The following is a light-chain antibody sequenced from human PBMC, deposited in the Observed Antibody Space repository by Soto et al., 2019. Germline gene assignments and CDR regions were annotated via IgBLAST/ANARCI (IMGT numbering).Light chain of an antibody. CDR1: QSISSY. Sequence: DIQMTQSPSSLSASVGDRVTITCRASQSISSYLNWYQQKPGKAPKLLIYAASSLQSGVPSRFSGRGSGTDFTLSISSLQPEDFATYYGQQSYNTPVTFGQGTKLEIK. CDR2: AAS. V-gene: IGKV1-39*01. J-gene: IGKJ2*01. CDR3: QQSYNTPVT.